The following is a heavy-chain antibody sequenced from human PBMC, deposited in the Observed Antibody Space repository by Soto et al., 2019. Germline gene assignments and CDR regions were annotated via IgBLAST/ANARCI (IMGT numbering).Heavy chain of an antibody. CDR1: GGSFSGYY. J-gene: IGHJ6*02. CDR3: ARDRRRYFDWLHTTYYYYYGMDV. D-gene: IGHD3-9*01. CDR2: INHSGST. Sequence: SETLSLTCAVYGGSFSGYYWSWIRQPPGKGLEWIGEINHSGSTNYNPSLKSRVTISVDTSKNQFSLKLSSVTAADTAVYYCARDRRRYFDWLHTTYYYYYGMDVWGQGTTVTVSS. V-gene: IGHV4-34*01.